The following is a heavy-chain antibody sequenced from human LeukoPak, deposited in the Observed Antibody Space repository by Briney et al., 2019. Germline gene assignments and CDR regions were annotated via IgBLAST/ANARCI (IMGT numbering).Heavy chain of an antibody. J-gene: IGHJ6*02. D-gene: IGHD3-10*01. V-gene: IGHV3-11*06. CDR1: GIPFSDYY. Sequence: GGSLRLSCVVSGIPFSDYYMNWIRLAPGKGLEWISYISASSSYTDYADSVQGRFTISRDNARNSLFLQMNSLRDEDTAVYYCARVGRGVYGMDVWGQGTTVTVSS. CDR3: ARVGRGVYGMDV. CDR2: ISASSSYT.